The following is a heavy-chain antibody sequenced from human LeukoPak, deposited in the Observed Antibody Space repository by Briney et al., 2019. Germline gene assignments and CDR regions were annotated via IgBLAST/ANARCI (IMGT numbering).Heavy chain of an antibody. D-gene: IGHD5-18*01. CDR1: GLTFSSYS. J-gene: IGHJ4*02. CDR3: ARGEPNYSYFK. CDR2: ISSSSSTI. V-gene: IGHV3-48*01. Sequence: GGSLRLSCAASGLTFSSYSMNWVRQAPGKGLEWVSYISSSSSTIYYADSVKGRFTISRDNAKNTVYLQMNSLRVEDTAVYYCARGEPNYSYFKWGQGTLVSVSS.